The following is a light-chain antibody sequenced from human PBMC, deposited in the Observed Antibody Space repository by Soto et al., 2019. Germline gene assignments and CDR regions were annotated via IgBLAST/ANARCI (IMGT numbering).Light chain of an antibody. J-gene: IGLJ2*01. CDR1: SSDVGGYNY. CDR2: DVS. Sequence: QSALTQPASVSGSPGQSITVSCIGTSSDVGGYNYVSWYQQHPGKAPKLMIHDVSDRPSGVSNRFPGSKSGNTASLTISWLQAEDEGYYYCSSYASSNTQVFGGGTTLTVL. V-gene: IGLV2-14*01. CDR3: SSYASSNTQV.